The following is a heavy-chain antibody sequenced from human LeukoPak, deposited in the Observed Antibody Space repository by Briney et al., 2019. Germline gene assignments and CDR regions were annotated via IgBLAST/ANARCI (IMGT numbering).Heavy chain of an antibody. J-gene: IGHJ6*03. V-gene: IGHV4-59*01. CDR1: GGSISSYY. D-gene: IGHD1-26*01. CDR3: ARGTKDLLGITWYYYMDV. Sequence: SETLSLTWTVSGGSISSYYWSWIRQPPGKGLEWIEYIYYSGSTNYNPSLKSRVTISVDTSKNQFSLKLSSVTVADTAVYYCARGTKDLLGITWYYYMDVWGKGTTVTVSS. CDR2: IYYSGST.